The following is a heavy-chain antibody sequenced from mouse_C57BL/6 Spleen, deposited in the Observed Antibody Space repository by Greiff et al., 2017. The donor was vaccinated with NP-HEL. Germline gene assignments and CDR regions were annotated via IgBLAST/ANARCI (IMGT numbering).Heavy chain of an antibody. CDR1: GYAFSSSW. CDR3: VKGNDYGD. J-gene: IGHJ2*01. D-gene: IGHD1-1*01. CDR2: IYPGDGDT. Sequence: VQLQQSGPELVKPGASVKISCKASGYAFSSSWMNWVKQRPGKGLEWIGRIYPGDGDTNYNGKFKGKATLTADKSSSTAYMQLSSLTSADSSVYVGVKGNDYGDWGQGTTLTVSS. V-gene: IGHV1-82*01.